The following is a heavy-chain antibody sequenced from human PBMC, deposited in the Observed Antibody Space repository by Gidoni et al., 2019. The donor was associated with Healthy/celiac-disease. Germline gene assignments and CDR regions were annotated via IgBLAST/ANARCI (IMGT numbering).Heavy chain of an antibody. CDR1: GYTFTSYD. V-gene: IGHV1-8*01. J-gene: IGHJ3*02. Sequence: QVQLVPSGAEVKKPGASVKVSCKASGYTFTSYDIHRVRQATGQGLEWMGWMNPNSGNTGYAQKFQGRVTMTRNTSISTAYMELSSLRSEDTAVYYCAISLRSSAPYSRGRPAFDIWGQGTMVTVSS. CDR2: MNPNSGNT. D-gene: IGHD3-22*01. CDR3: AISLRSSAPYSRGRPAFDI.